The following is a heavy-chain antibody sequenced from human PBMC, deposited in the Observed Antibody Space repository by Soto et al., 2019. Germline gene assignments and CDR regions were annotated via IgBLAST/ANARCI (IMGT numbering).Heavy chain of an antibody. V-gene: IGHV3-23*01. CDR3: AKDRNNRREQQLVEY. D-gene: IGHD6-13*01. CDR2: ISGSGGST. Sequence: GGSLRLSCAASGFTFSSYAMSWVRQAPGKGLEWVSAISGSGGSTYYADSVKGRFTISRDNSKNTLYLQMNSLRAEDTAVYYCAKDRNNRREQQLVEYWGQGTLVTVSS. J-gene: IGHJ4*02. CDR1: GFTFSSYA.